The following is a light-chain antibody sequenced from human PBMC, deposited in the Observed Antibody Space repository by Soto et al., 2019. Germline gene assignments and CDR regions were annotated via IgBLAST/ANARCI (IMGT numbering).Light chain of an antibody. CDR3: QHYGSSPQWK. Sequence: IGMTHSPATLSVSPGERATLSCRASQSVSSSYLAWYQQKPGQAPRLLIYGASSRATGIPDRFSGSGSGTDFTLTISRLEPEDFTVYYCQHYGSSPQWKFGQGTKVDIK. J-gene: IGKJ1*01. CDR2: GAS. V-gene: IGKV3-20*01. CDR1: QSVSSSY.